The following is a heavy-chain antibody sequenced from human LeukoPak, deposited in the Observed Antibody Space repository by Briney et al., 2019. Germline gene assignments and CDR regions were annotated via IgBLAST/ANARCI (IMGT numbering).Heavy chain of an antibody. Sequence: SETLSLTCAVSDDSFSSHYWTWIRQPPGKGLEWIGYISYIGSSNYNPSLKSRVTILIDTSKNQFSLKLTSVTAADTAVYYCARDLVTVTKGFDIWGQGTMVSVSS. V-gene: IGHV4-59*11. CDR1: DDSFSSHY. J-gene: IGHJ3*02. D-gene: IGHD4-17*01. CDR3: ARDLVTVTKGFDI. CDR2: ISYIGSS.